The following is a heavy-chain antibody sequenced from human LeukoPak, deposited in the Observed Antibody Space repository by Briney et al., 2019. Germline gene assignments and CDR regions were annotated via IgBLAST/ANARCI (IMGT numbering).Heavy chain of an antibody. V-gene: IGHV3-23*01. CDR1: GFTFSNYA. CDR3: AKAAMPGPLNWFDP. Sequence: GGSLRLSCAASGFTFSNYAMTWVRQAPGKGLEWDSGINAIGGSTYYADPVKGRFTISKDNSKNTLYLQMNSLGAEDTAVYYCAKAAMPGPLNWFDPWGQGTLVTVSS. CDR2: INAIGGST. D-gene: IGHD2-2*01. J-gene: IGHJ5*02.